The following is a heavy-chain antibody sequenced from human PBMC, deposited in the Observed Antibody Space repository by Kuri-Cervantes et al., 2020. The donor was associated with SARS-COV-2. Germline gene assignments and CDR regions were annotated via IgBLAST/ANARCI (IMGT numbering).Heavy chain of an antibody. Sequence: GESLKISCAASGFTFSSYWMSWVRQAPGKGLEWVANIKQDGSEKYYVDSVKGRFTISRDNAKNSLYLQMNSLRAEDTAVYYCARVIPAAILLTGSGSNWFDPWGQGTLVTDSS. CDR1: GFTFSSYW. V-gene: IGHV3-7*01. CDR2: IKQDGSEK. D-gene: IGHD2-2*01. CDR3: ARVIPAAILLTGSGSNWFDP. J-gene: IGHJ5*02.